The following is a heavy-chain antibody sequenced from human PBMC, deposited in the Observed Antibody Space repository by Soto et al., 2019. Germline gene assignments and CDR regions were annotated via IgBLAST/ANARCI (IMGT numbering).Heavy chain of an antibody. CDR3: ARDHFLGLNGY. CDR1: GYTFTSYG. V-gene: IGHV1-18*04. CDR2: IGAYNGNT. D-gene: IGHD3-3*02. Sequence: ASVKVSCKASGYTFTSYGISCVRQAPGQGLEWMGWIGAYNGNTNYAQKLQGRVTMTTDTSTSTAYMELRSLRSDDTAVYYCARDHFLGLNGYWGQGTLVTVSS. J-gene: IGHJ4*02.